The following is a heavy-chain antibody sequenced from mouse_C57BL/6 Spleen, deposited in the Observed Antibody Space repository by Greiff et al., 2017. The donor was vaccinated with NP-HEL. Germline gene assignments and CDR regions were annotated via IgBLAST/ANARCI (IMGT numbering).Heavy chain of an antibody. V-gene: IGHV5-4*01. CDR1: GFTFSSYA. CDR2: ISDGGSYT. CDR3: AREWGDY. J-gene: IGHJ2*01. Sequence: DVMLVESGGGLVKPGGSLKLSCAASGFTFSSYAMSWVRQTPEKRLEWVATISDGGSYTYYPDNVKGRFTISRDNAKNNLYLQMSHLKSEDTAMYYCAREWGDYWGQGTTLTVSS.